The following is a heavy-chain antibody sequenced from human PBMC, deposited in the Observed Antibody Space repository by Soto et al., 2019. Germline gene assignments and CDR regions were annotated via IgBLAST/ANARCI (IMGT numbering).Heavy chain of an antibody. J-gene: IGHJ3*02. Sequence: SETLSLTCTVSGDSISSYYWSWIRQPPGKGLEWIGYIYDRGSTNYNPSLRSRVTISVDTSKNQFSLKMSSVTAADTAMYYCARSTYYDILTGYYKGDAFDIWGQGTMVTVSS. D-gene: IGHD3-9*01. CDR1: GDSISSYY. CDR2: IYDRGST. V-gene: IGHV4-59*01. CDR3: ARSTYYDILTGYYKGDAFDI.